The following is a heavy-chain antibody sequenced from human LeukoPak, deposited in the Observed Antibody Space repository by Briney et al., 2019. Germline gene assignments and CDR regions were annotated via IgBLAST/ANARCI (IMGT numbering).Heavy chain of an antibody. CDR2: IYHSGST. J-gene: IGHJ4*02. CDR1: GGSISSSTYY. Sequence: SETLSLTCTVSGGSISSSTYYWGWIRQPPGKGLEWIGSIYHSGSTYYNPSLKSRVTISVDTSKNQFSLKLSSVTAADTAVYYCARRTYFDYWGQGTLVTVSS. CDR3: ARRTYFDY. D-gene: IGHD3/OR15-3a*01. V-gene: IGHV4-39*07.